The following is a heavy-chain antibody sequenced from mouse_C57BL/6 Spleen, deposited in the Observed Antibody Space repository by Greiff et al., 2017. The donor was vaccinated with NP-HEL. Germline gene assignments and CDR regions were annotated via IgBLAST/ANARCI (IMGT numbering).Heavy chain of an antibody. CDR2: IDPENGDT. Sequence: EVKLQESGAELVRPGASVKLSCTASGFNIKDDYMHWVKQRPEQGLEWIGWIDPENGDTEYASKFQGKATITADTSSNTAYLQLSSLTSEDTAVYYCTVGYGRGYWGQGTTLTVSS. D-gene: IGHD3-2*02. CDR3: TVGYGRGY. J-gene: IGHJ2*01. V-gene: IGHV14-4*01. CDR1: GFNIKDDY.